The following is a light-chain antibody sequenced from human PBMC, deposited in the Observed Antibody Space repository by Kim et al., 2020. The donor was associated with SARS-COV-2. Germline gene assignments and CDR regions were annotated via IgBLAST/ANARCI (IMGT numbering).Light chain of an antibody. CDR2: LNSDGSH. J-gene: IGLJ3*02. V-gene: IGLV4-69*01. CDR3: QTWGTGIG. Sequence: QPVLTQSPSASASLGASVKLTCTLSSGHSSYAIAWHQQQPEKGPRYLMKLNSDGSHSKGDGFPDRFSGSSSGAERYLTISSLQYEDEADYYCQTWGTGIGFGGGTKLTVL. CDR1: SGHSSYA.